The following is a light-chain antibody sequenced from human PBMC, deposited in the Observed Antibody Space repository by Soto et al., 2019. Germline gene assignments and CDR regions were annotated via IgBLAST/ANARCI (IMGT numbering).Light chain of an antibody. V-gene: IGKV3-20*01. Sequence: EIVLTQSAFTRSLSPGERATVSCRASQSVSINYLAWYQQKPGQAPGLIINGASSRATGLPDSFSGTRSGTELTITISRMEPEDFEVYHCHQYGTSKYKFGQRIKLDIK. CDR2: GAS. J-gene: IGKJ1*01. CDR1: QSVSINY. CDR3: HQYGTSKYK.